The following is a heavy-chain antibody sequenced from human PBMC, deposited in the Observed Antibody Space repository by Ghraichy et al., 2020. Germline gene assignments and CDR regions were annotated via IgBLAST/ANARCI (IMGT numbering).Heavy chain of an antibody. CDR1: GFTFSSYG. CDR3: AKDPRGGSSSWYNYYYGMDV. Sequence: GGSLRLSCAASGFTFSSYGMHWVRQAPGKGLEWVAVISYDGSNKYYADSVKGRFTISRDNSKNTLYLQMNSLRAEDTAVYYCAKDPRGGSSSWYNYYYGMDVWGQGTTVTVSS. V-gene: IGHV3-30*18. CDR2: ISYDGSNK. D-gene: IGHD6-13*01. J-gene: IGHJ6*02.